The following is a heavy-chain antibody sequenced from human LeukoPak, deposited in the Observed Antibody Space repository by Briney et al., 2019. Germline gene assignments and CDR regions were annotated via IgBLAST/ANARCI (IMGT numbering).Heavy chain of an antibody. V-gene: IGHV3-48*01. CDR2: ISERSNNI. J-gene: IGHJ4*02. CDR1: GFSFISYS. CDR3: VRDVLAETGPF. D-gene: IGHD6-13*01. Sequence: PGGSLRLCCAASGFSFISYSMNWVGQAPGKGLEWVSFISERSNNIYYADSVKGRFTISRDNPKNSVYLQMNSLRAEDTAVYYCVRDVLAETGPFWRQGSLVTVSS.